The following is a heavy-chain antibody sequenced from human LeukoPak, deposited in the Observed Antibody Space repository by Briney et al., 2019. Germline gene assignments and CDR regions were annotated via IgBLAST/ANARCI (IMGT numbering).Heavy chain of an antibody. J-gene: IGHJ6*02. CDR2: IKQDGSEK. CDR3: ARRQGDYYYYYGMDV. CDR1: GFTFSIYW. V-gene: IGHV3-7*01. D-gene: IGHD2-21*02. Sequence: GGSLRLSCASSGFTFSIYWLSWVCHAPGKGMGWVANIKQDGSEKYYVDSVKGRFTISRDNAKNSLYLQMNSLRAEDTAVYYCARRQGDYYYYYGMDVWGQGTTVTVSS.